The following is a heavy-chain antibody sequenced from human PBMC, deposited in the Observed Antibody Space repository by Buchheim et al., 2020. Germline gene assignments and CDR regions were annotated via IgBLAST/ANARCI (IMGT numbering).Heavy chain of an antibody. CDR1: GFTFSSYG. V-gene: IGHV3-30*18. CDR3: AKGFKDILTGYIYYYYYYGMDV. J-gene: IGHJ6*02. D-gene: IGHD3-9*01. CDR2: ISYDGSNK. Sequence: QVQLVESGGGVVQPGRSLRLSCAASGFTFSSYGMHWVRQAPGKGLEWVAVISYDGSNKYYADSVKGRFPISRDNSKNTLYLQMNSLGAKDTAVYYCAKGFKDILTGYIYYYYYYGMDVWGQGTT.